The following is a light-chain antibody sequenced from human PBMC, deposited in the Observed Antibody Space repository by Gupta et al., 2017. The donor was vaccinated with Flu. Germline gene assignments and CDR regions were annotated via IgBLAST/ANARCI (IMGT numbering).Light chain of an antibody. J-gene: IGKJ4*01. CDR3: QQRNELVN. V-gene: IGKV3-11*01. CDR2: DAS. CDR1: QSVSYY. Sequence: EIVLTQSPATLSLSPGERATLSCRASQSVSYYLSWYQQKPGQAPSLLIYDASKRATGVPVMFSGSGSGTDFTLTISSLEPEDFAVYYYQQRNELVNFGGGTKLEIK.